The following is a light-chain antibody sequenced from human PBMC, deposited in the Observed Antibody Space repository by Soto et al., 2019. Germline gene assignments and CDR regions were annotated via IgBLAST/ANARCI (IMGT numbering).Light chain of an antibody. CDR1: SSDVGSFNL. V-gene: IGLV2-23*02. CDR3: CSYAGSTSWV. J-gene: IGLJ3*02. CDR2: EVS. Sequence: QSVLTQPASVSGSPGQSITISCTRTSSDVGSFNLVSWYQQHPGKDPKLMISEVSQRPSGVSIRFSGSKSGNTASLTISGLQAEDEADYYCCSYAGSTSWVFGGGTKLTVL.